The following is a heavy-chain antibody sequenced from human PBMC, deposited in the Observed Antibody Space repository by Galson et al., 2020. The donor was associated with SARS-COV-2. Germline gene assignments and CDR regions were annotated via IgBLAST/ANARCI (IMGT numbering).Heavy chain of an antibody. J-gene: IGHJ4*02. CDR1: GFTFSSYG. CDR2: IWYDGSNK. Sequence: GESLKISCAASGFTFSSYGMHWVRQAPGKGLEWVAVIWYDGSNKYYADSVKGRFTISRDNSKNTLYLQMNSLRAEDTAVYYCAREWELPYFDYWGQGTLVTVSS. D-gene: IGHD1-26*01. CDR3: AREWELPYFDY. V-gene: IGHV3-33*01.